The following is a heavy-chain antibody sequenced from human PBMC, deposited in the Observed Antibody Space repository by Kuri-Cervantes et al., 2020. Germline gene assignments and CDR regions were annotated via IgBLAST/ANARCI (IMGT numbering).Heavy chain of an antibody. V-gene: IGHV3-33*01. CDR2: IWYDGSNK. CDR3: ARGGVEWDYDSSGESYYFDY. CDR1: GFTFSSYG. D-gene: IGHD3-22*01. Sequence: GGSLRLSCAASGFTFSSYGMHWVRQAPGKGLEWVAVIWYDGSNKYYADSVKGRFTISRDNSKNTLYLQMNSLRAEDTAVYYCARGGVEWDYDSSGESYYFDYWGQGTLVTVSS. J-gene: IGHJ4*02.